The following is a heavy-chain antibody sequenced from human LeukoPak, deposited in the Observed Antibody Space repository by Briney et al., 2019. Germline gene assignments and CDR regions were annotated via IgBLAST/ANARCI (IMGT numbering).Heavy chain of an antibody. CDR1: GGSISSHY. CDR2: IYSSGST. J-gene: IGHJ4*02. V-gene: IGHV4-4*07. CDR3: AREGNRLPFEY. Sequence: PSETLSLTCTVSGGSISSHYWSWIRQPAGKGLEWIGRIYSSGSTNYKPSLKSRVTISVDKSKNQFSLKLSSVTAADTAVYYCAREGNRLPFEYWGQGTLVTVAS.